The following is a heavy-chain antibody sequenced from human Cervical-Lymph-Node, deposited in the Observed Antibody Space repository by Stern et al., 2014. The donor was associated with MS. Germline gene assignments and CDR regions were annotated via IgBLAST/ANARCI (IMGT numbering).Heavy chain of an antibody. Sequence: QVQLQESCPGLVKPSETLSLTCSVSGDTITTGGYYWSWIRQHPGKGLEWIGYIYYSGTTYSNPSLESRVTVSVDTSKNQFSLRLTSVTAADTAIYYCARGRPGTTRTYVGGFDCWGQGTLVTVSS. CDR2: IYYSGTT. CDR1: GDTITTGGYY. J-gene: IGHJ4*02. V-gene: IGHV4-31*03. CDR3: ARGRPGTTRTYVGGFDC. D-gene: IGHD2-15*01.